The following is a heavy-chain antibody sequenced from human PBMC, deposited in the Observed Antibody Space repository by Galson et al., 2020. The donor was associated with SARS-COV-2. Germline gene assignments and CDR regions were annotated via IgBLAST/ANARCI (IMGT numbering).Heavy chain of an antibody. D-gene: IGHD3-9*01. CDR3: ARDLDILTGIDY. V-gene: IGHV3-33*01. Sequence: GESLKISCAASGFTFSSYGMHWVRQAPGKGLEWVAVIWYDGSNKYYADSVKGRFTISRDNSKNTLYLQMNSLRAEDTAVYYCARDLDILTGIDYWGQGTLVTVSS. J-gene: IGHJ4*02. CDR1: GFTFSSYG. CDR2: IWYDGSNK.